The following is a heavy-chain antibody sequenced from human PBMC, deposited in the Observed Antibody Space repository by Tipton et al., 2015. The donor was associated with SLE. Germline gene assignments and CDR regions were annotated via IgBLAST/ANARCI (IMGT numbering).Heavy chain of an antibody. CDR1: GFTFKEYA. V-gene: IGHV3-9*01. J-gene: IGHJ4*02. D-gene: IGHD5-24*01. CDR3: AKDFDGYNGFDF. Sequence: SLRLSCATSGFTFKEYAMHWVRQVPGKGLEWVSGISWNSDSIVYADSVKGRFTISRDNAKSSLYLQINSLRPEDTALYYCAKDFDGYNGFDFWGQGTLVTVSS. CDR2: ISWNSDSI.